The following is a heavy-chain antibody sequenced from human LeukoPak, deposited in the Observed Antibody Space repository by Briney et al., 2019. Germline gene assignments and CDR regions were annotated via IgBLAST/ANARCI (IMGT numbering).Heavy chain of an antibody. V-gene: IGHV4-30-2*01. J-gene: IGHJ4*02. CDR3: ATTSRQPGIAVAGRFDY. CDR1: GGSISSGGYY. CDR2: IYHSGST. D-gene: IGHD6-19*01. Sequence: SQTLSLTCTVSGGSISSGGYYWSWIRQPPGKGLEWIGYIYHSGSTYYNPSLESRVTISVDRSKNQFSLKLSSMTAADTAVYYCATTSRQPGIAVAGRFDYWGQGTLVTVSS.